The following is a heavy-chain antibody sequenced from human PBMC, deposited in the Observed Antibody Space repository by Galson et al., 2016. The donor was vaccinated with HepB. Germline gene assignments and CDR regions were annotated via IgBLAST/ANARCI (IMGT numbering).Heavy chain of an antibody. Sequence: SLRLSCAASGFTINRFWMNWVRQAPGKGPEWVANIKQDGSKTYYVESVKGRFTITRDNAKNSLYLHMNSLRAVDTAVYYCARADSYYNDDQVFDIWGQGTMVTVSS. J-gene: IGHJ3*02. CDR1: GFTINRFW. CDR3: ARADSYYNDDQVFDI. CDR2: IKQDGSKT. V-gene: IGHV3-7*03. D-gene: IGHD4-11*01.